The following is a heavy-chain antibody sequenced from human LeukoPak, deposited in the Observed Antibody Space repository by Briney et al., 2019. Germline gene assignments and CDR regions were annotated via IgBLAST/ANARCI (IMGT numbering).Heavy chain of an antibody. V-gene: IGHV4-39*07. D-gene: IGHD6-13*01. CDR3: ASVYSSSWPDAFDI. Sequence: SETLSLTCTVSGGSISSSRYYWAWIRQSPGKGLEWIGSLYYSGSAYYNPSLKSRVTISVDTSKNQFSLELTSVTAADTAVYYCASVYSSSWPDAFDIWGQGTMVTVSS. J-gene: IGHJ3*02. CDR1: GGSISSSRYY. CDR2: LYYSGSA.